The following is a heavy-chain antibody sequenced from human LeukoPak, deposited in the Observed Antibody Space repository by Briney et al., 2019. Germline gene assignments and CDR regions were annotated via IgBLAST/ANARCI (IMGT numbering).Heavy chain of an antibody. CDR3: TSPSGRGVQNWFDP. J-gene: IGHJ5*02. D-gene: IGHD3-10*01. CDR2: IRSKANSFAT. CDR1: GFTFSGSA. V-gene: IGHV3-73*01. Sequence: GGSLRLSCAASGFTFSGSAKHWVRQASGKGLEWVGRIRSKANSFATAYAASVKGRITISRDDSKNTAYLQINRLKTEDAGVYYCTSPSGRGVQNWFDPWGQGTLVTVSS.